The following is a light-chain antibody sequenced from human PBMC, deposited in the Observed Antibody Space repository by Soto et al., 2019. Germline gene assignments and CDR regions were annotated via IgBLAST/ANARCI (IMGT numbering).Light chain of an antibody. J-gene: IGLJ3*02. CDR1: SGSVSTSYY. CDR3: VLYMGSGIWV. Sequence: QAVVTQEPSFSVSPGGTVTLTCGLSSGSVSTSYYPSWYQQTPGQAPRTLIYSTNTRSSEVPDRFSGSILGNKAALTISGAQADDESDYYCVLYMGSGIWVFGGGTKLPS. CDR2: STN. V-gene: IGLV8-61*01.